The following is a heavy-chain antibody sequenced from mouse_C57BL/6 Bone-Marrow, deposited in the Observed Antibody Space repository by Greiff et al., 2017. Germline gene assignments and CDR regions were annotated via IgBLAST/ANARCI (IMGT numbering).Heavy chain of an antibody. D-gene: IGHD1-1*01. V-gene: IGHV1-72*01. CDR2: LDPNSGGT. CDR3: VRRDYYGSCPSAY. Sequence: QVQLKQPGAELVKPGASVKLSCKASGYTFTSYWMHWVKQRPGRGLEWIGRLDPNSGGTKYNEKFKSKATLTVDKPSSTAYMQRSSLPSEVSAVYCCVRRDYYGSCPSAYWGQGTLVTVSA. CDR1: GYTFTSYW. J-gene: IGHJ3*01.